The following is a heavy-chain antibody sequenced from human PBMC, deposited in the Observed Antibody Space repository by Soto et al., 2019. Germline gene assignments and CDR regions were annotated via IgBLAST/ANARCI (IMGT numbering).Heavy chain of an antibody. V-gene: IGHV1-18*04. Sequence: VPVKLCSKAPGDSIACFVLRWVLQAPGQGLEWMGWISAYNGNTNYAQKLQGRVTMTTDTSTSTAYMELRSLRSDDTAVYYCARAPIQPFSLLAYWGQGTLDTVSS. CDR1: GDSIACFV. J-gene: IGHJ4*02. CDR2: ISAYNGNT. D-gene: IGHD5-18*01. CDR3: ARAPIQPFSLLAY.